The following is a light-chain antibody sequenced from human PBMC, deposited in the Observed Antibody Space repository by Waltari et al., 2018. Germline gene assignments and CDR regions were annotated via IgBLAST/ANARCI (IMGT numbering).Light chain of an antibody. CDR2: DVS. Sequence: QSALTQPASVSGSPGQSITISCTGTNSDVGGYNYVSRYQQHPGKVPKLMIYDVSNRPSGISNRFSGSKSGNTASLTISGLQAEDEADYYCNSYSHSGTLVVFGGGTKLTVL. CDR1: NSDVGGYNY. CDR3: NSYSHSGTLVV. V-gene: IGLV2-14*03. J-gene: IGLJ2*01.